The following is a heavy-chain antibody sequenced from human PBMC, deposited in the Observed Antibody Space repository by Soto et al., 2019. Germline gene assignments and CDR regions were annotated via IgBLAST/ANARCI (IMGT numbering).Heavy chain of an antibody. CDR1: GFKVGSSY. Sequence: GGSLRLSCAASGFKVGSSYVTWVRQAPGEGLEWVSVIVSGGSTHYADSVTGRFTVSRDVSNNTVYLHMSSLRAEDTAVYFCATDSRNVGIGYFDSWGMGPLVTVSS. CDR2: IVSGGST. D-gene: IGHD1-26*01. V-gene: IGHV3-53*01. J-gene: IGHJ4*02. CDR3: ATDSRNVGIGYFDS.